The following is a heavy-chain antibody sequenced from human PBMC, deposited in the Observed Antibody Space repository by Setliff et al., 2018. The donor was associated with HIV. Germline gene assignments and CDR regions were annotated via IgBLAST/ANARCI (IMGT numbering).Heavy chain of an antibody. CDR1: GYTFTSYA. J-gene: IGHJ3*02. CDR2: INTNTGNP. D-gene: IGHD3-22*01. Sequence: ASVKVSCKASGYTFTSYAMNWVRQAPGQGLEWMGWINTNTGNPTYAQGFTGRFVFSLDTSVSTAYLQISSLKAEDTAVYYCARGIEIWYGSSSYYNAFDIWGQGTMVTVSS. CDR3: ARGIEIWYGSSSYYNAFDI. V-gene: IGHV7-4-1*02.